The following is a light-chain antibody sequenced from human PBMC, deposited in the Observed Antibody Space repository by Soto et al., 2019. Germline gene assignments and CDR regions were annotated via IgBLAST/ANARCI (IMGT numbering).Light chain of an antibody. J-gene: IGLJ1*01. CDR1: GSDVGGYDY. Sequence: QSALTQPASVSGSPGQSITISCTGTGSDVGGYDYVSWYQHHPGKAPKVMIYEVTNRPSGVSNRFSGSKSGNTASLTISGLQAEDEADYYCSSYTSSSTLVFGTRTKVTVL. CDR2: EVT. V-gene: IGLV2-14*01. CDR3: SSYTSSSTLV.